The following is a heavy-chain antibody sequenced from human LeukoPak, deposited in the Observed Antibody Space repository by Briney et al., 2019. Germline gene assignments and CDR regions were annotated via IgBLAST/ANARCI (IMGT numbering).Heavy chain of an antibody. CDR2: MNPNSGNT. CDR3: ARVATSWRGDYYYGMDV. V-gene: IGHV1-8*02. Sequence: ASVKVSCKASGYTFTSYGISWVRQATGQGLEWMGWMNPNSGNTGYAQKFQGRVTMTRNTSISTAYMELSSLRSEDTAVYYCARVATSWRGDYYYGMDVWGQGTTVTVSS. J-gene: IGHJ6*02. D-gene: IGHD3-10*01. CDR1: GYTFTSYG.